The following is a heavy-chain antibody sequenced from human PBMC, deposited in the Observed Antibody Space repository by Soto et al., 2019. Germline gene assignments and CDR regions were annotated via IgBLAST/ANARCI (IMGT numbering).Heavy chain of an antibody. J-gene: IGHJ4*02. CDR1: GGSISSGDYY. Sequence: SETLSLTCTVSGGSISSGDYYWSWSRQPPGKGLEWIGYIYYSGSTYYNPTLKSRVYISVDTSKNQFSLNLTSVTAADTAVYYCARDRRHDYRSGYPDYWGQGTLVTVSS. V-gene: IGHV4-30-4*01. CDR2: IYYSGST. D-gene: IGHD3-3*01. CDR3: ARDRRHDYRSGYPDY.